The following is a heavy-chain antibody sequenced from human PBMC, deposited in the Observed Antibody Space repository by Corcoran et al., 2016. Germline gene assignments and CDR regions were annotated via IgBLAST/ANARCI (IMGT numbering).Heavy chain of an antibody. CDR2: IWYDGSNK. J-gene: IGHJ4*02. CDR1: GFTFSSYG. CDR3: AREGAVDIVATTKFPYYYFDY. V-gene: IGHV3-33*01. Sequence: QVQLVESGGGVVQPGRSLRLSCAASGFTFSSYGMHWVRQAPGKGLEWVAVIWYDGSNKYYADSVKGRFTISRDNSKNTLYLQMNSLRAEDTAVYYCAREGAVDIVATTKFPYYYFDYWGQGTLVTVSS. D-gene: IGHD5-12*01.